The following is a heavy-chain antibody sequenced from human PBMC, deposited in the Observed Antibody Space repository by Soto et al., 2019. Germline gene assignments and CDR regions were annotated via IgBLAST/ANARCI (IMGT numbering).Heavy chain of an antibody. Sequence: SETLSLTCTVSGGSISSGDYYWGWIRQPPGKGLEWIGYIYYSGSTYYNPSLKSRVTISVDTSKNQFSLKLSSVTAADTAVYYCARASYYDSSGYPDYWGQGTLVTVSS. J-gene: IGHJ4*02. CDR1: GGSISSGDYY. CDR2: IYYSGST. V-gene: IGHV4-30-4*01. D-gene: IGHD3-22*01. CDR3: ARASYYDSSGYPDY.